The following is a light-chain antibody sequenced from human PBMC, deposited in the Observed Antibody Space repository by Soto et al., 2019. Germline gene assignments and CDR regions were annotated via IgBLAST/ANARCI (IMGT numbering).Light chain of an antibody. CDR1: SSNVGINS. V-gene: IGLV1-44*01. J-gene: IGLJ2*01. CDR2: STN. Sequence: QSVLTQPPSASGTPGQRVAIACSGSSSNVGINSVSWYQQFPGAAPKVLIYSTNQRPSGVPDRFSGSKSGTSASLAISGLQPEDEADYYCVAWDDSLNGPVFGGGTKLTVL. CDR3: VAWDDSLNGPV.